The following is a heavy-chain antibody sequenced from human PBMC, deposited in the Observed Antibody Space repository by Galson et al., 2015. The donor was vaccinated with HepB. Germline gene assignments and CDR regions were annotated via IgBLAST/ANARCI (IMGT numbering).Heavy chain of an antibody. J-gene: IGHJ4*02. CDR2: LSGSGGST. CDR3: SKEVVVVPAPIPPVRYFDY. CDR1: GFTFSSYA. D-gene: IGHD2-2*02. Sequence: SLRLPCAASGFTFSSYAMSWVRQAPGKGLEWVSALSGSGGSTYYADSVKGRFTISRDNSKNTLYLQMNSLRSDDTAVYYCSKEVVVVPAPIPPVRYFDYWCQGPLVTVSS. V-gene: IGHV3-23*01.